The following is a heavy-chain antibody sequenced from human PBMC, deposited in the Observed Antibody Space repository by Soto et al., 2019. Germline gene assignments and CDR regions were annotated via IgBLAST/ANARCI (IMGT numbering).Heavy chain of an antibody. CDR3: ARQVRVVIPSPMAKWFDP. CDR2: IFYTGST. CDR1: SDSISSSTYY. Sequence: QLQLQESGPGLVKPSETLSLTCTVSSDSISSSTYYWGWIRQPPGKGLEWIGTIFYTGSTYYNPSLKSRVTISVDTSKNEFSLRLSSVTAADTAVYYCARQVRVVIPSPMAKWFDPWGQGTLVTVSS. V-gene: IGHV4-39*01. J-gene: IGHJ5*02. D-gene: IGHD2-2*01.